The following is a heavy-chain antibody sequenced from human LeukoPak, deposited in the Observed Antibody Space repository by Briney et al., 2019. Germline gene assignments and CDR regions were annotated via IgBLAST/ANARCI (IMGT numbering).Heavy chain of an antibody. CDR1: GFTFSSYG. CDR2: TWFDGSNK. D-gene: IGHD6-19*01. Sequence: GGSLRLSCAASGFTFSSYGMHWVRQAPGEGLEWVAVTWFDGSNKYYADSVKGRFTISRDNSKNTLYLQMNSLRAEDTAVYYCAREGQQWLVQTSEFDYWGQGTLVTVSS. J-gene: IGHJ4*02. CDR3: AREGQQWLVQTSEFDY. V-gene: IGHV3-33*01.